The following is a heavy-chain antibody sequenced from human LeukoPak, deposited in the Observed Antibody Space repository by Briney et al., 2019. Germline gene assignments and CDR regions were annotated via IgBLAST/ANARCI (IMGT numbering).Heavy chain of an antibody. CDR2: IYTSGST. D-gene: IGHD3-10*01. Sequence: PSETLSLTCTVSGGSISSYYWSWIRQPAGKGLEWIVRIYTSGSTNYNPSLKSRVTMSVDTSKNQFSLKLSSVTAADTAVYYCARGNYYGSGSYDWFDPWGQGTLVTVSS. V-gene: IGHV4-4*07. CDR3: ARGNYYGSGSYDWFDP. CDR1: GGSISSYY. J-gene: IGHJ5*02.